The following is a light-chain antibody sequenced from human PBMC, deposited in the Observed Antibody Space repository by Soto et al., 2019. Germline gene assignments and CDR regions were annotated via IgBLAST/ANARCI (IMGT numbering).Light chain of an antibody. CDR3: QQYNREWT. J-gene: IGKJ1*01. CDR2: KAS. Sequence: DIQMTQSPSILSASVGDRVTITCRASQSINSWLAWYQQKPGKAPKLLIYKASSLESGVPSRFSGSGSGTEFTLTISSLQPDDFATYYCQQYNREWTFGQGTKVEIK. CDR1: QSINSW. V-gene: IGKV1-5*03.